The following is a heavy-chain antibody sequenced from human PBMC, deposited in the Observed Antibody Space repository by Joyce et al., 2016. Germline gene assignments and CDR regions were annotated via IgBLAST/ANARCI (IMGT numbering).Heavy chain of an antibody. Sequence: QVQLVQPGAEVKKPGSSVRVSRKASGGTFNNYSIHWVRQAPGQGREWMGRRTPNLRKETYAQRLQGQVTITADQSTTTVFMELSGLTPDDTAVYYCARAGGTSDDHPMDVWGQGTTVTVSS. CDR3: ARAGGTSDDHPMDV. CDR1: GGTFNNYS. D-gene: IGHD1-1*01. CDR2: RTPNLRKE. V-gene: IGHV1-69*08. J-gene: IGHJ6*02.